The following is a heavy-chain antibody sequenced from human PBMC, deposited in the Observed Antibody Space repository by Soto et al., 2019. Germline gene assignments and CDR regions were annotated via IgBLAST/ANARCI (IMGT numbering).Heavy chain of an antibody. Sequence: PGGSLRLSCAASEFTFSNYAMSWVRQAPGKGLEWVANIKQDGSEKYYVDSVKGRFTISRDNAKNSLYLQMNSLRAEDTAVYYCARDFTRGDYDNYGMDVWGQGTTVTVSS. J-gene: IGHJ6*02. CDR1: EFTFSNYA. CDR2: IKQDGSEK. D-gene: IGHD4-17*01. V-gene: IGHV3-7*03. CDR3: ARDFTRGDYDNYGMDV.